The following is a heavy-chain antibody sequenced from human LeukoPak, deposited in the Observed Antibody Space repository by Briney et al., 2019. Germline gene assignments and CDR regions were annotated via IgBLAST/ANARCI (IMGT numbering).Heavy chain of an antibody. Sequence: GASVKVSCKASGYTFTGYYIHWVPQAPGHGLEWMRWINPNSGGTNSAQKFQGRVTMTRDTSISTAYMELSRLKSDDTAVYYCAREFYRFSSTFDYWGQGTLVTVSS. V-gene: IGHV1-2*02. CDR3: AREFYRFSSTFDY. CDR1: GYTFTGYY. J-gene: IGHJ4*02. D-gene: IGHD6-19*01. CDR2: INPNSGGT.